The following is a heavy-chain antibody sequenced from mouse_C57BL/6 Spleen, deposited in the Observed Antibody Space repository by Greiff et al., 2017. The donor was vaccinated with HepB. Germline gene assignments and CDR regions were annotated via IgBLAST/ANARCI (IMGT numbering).Heavy chain of an antibody. J-gene: IGHJ2*01. Sequence: QVQLQQPGAELVRPGSSVKLSCKASGYTFTSYWMHWVKQRPIQGLEWIGNIDPSDSETHYNQKFKDKATLTVDKSSSTAYMQLSSLTSEDSAVYYWARAYYSNYEGFDYWGQGTTLTVSS. CDR1: GYTFTSYW. V-gene: IGHV1-52*01. D-gene: IGHD2-5*01. CDR3: ARAYYSNYEGFDY. CDR2: IDPSDSET.